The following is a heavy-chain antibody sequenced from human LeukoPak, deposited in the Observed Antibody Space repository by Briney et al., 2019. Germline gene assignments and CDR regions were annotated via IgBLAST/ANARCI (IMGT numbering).Heavy chain of an antibody. CDR3: ARELGGWYYYYGMDV. J-gene: IGHJ6*02. CDR1: GYTFTLYG. V-gene: IGHV1-18*01. CDR2: ISAYNGNT. Sequence: GASVKVSCLASGYTFTLYGISWVRRAPGQRLEWMGWISAYNGNTNYAKKLQGRVTMPTDTSTSTAYMELRSLRSDDTAVYYCARELGGWYYYYGMDVWGQGTTVTVSS. D-gene: IGHD1-26*01.